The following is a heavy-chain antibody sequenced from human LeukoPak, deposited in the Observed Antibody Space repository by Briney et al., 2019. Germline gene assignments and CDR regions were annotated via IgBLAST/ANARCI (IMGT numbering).Heavy chain of an antibody. J-gene: IGHJ3*02. CDR3: ARLGLGSDAFDI. V-gene: IGHV4-59*08. Sequence: NPSETLSLTCAVYGGSFSGYYWSWIRQPPGKGLEWIGYIYYSGSTNYNPSLKSRVTILVDTSKNQFSLKLSSVTAADTAVYYCARLGLGSDAFDIWGQGTMVTVSS. D-gene: IGHD3-16*01. CDR2: IYYSGST. CDR1: GGSFSGYY.